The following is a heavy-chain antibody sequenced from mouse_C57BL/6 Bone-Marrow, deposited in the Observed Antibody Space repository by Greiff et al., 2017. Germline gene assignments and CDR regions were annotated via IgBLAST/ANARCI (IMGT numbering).Heavy chain of an antibody. CDR1: GYTFTSYW. CDR3: ARNYYGSSYYFDY. J-gene: IGHJ2*01. V-gene: IGHV1-69*01. Sequence: QVQLKESGAELVMPGASVKLSCKASGYTFTSYWMHWVKQRPGQGLEWIGEIDPSDSYTNYNQKFKGKSTLTVDKSSSTAYMQLSSLTSEDSAVYYCARNYYGSSYYFDYWGQGTTLTVSS. CDR2: IDPSDSYT. D-gene: IGHD1-1*01.